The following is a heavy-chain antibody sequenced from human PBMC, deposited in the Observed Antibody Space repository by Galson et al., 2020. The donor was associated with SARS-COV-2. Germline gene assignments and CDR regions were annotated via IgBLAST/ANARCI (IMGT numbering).Heavy chain of an antibody. CDR1: GYSFTSYG. J-gene: IGHJ4*02. CDR3: ARDAPLVLMAAMVTDY. CDR2: IRAYNGNT. D-gene: IGHD5-18*01. Sequence: ASVKVSCTASGYSFTSYGISWVRHAPGQGLEWMGWIRAYNGNTNYAQKFQGRVTMTTDTSTNTAYMELRSLRSDDTAVYYCARDAPLVLMAAMVTDYWGQGTLVTVSS. V-gene: IGHV1-18*01.